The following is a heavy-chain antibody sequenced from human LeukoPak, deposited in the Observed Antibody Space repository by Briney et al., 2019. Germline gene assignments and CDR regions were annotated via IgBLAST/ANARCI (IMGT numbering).Heavy chain of an antibody. CDR3: ATAPRGLRFLEWLLYFDY. V-gene: IGHV1-24*01. Sequence: ASVKVSCKVSGYTLTELSMHWVRQAPGKGLEWMGGFDPEDGETIYAQKFQGRVTMTEDTSTYTAYMELSSLRSEDTAVYYCATAPRGLRFLEWLLYFDYWGQGTLVTVSS. CDR2: FDPEDGET. J-gene: IGHJ4*02. CDR1: GYTLTELS. D-gene: IGHD3-3*01.